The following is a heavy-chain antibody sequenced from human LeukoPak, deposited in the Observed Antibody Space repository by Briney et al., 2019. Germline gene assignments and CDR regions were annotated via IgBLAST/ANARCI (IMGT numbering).Heavy chain of an antibody. CDR3: AKDRPNYYGSNGHYYKLNGDC. CDR1: GFTFSSCA. D-gene: IGHD3-22*01. Sequence: GGSLRLSCAASGFTFSSCAMSWVRQAPGKGLEWVSSITSSGAATYYADSVKGRFTISRDNSDNTLYLQMNSLRAEDTAVYYCAKDRPNYYGSNGHYYKLNGDCWGQGTLVTVSS. CDR2: ITSSGAAT. V-gene: IGHV3-23*01. J-gene: IGHJ4*02.